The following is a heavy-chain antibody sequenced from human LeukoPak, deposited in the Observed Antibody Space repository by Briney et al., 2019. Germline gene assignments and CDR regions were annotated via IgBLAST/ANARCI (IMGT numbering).Heavy chain of an antibody. V-gene: IGHV6-1*01. Sequence: SQTLSLTCAISGDSVSSNSAAWNWIRQSPSRGLEWLGRTYYRSKWYYDYAVAAKSRISINPDTSKNQFSLQLSSVTPEDTAVYYCARDPVGGSTIFDYWGQGTLVTVSS. CDR1: GDSVSSNSAA. CDR3: ARDPVGGSTIFDY. J-gene: IGHJ4*02. D-gene: IGHD1-26*01. CDR2: TYYRSKWYY.